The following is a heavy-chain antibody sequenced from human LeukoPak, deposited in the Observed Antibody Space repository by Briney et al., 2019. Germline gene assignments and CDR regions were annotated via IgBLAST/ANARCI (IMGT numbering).Heavy chain of an antibody. V-gene: IGHV4-59*01. Sequence: SETLSLTCTVSGGSISSYYWSWIRQPPGKGLEWIGYISYSGSSNYNPSLKSRVSISVDTSKNQFSLKLNSVTAADTAVYYCARDDYGDSKGRFDPWGQGTLVTVSS. D-gene: IGHD4-17*01. CDR1: GGSISSYY. CDR2: ISYSGSS. CDR3: ARDDYGDSKGRFDP. J-gene: IGHJ5*02.